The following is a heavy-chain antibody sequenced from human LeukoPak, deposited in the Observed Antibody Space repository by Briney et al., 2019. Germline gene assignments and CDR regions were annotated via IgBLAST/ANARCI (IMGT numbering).Heavy chain of an antibody. J-gene: IGHJ5*02. CDR3: AREGGSYRKNWFDP. V-gene: IGHV3-48*01. D-gene: IGHD1-26*01. CDR1: GFTFSSYS. CDR2: ISSSSSTI. Sequence: GGSLRLSCAASGFTFSSYSMNWVRQAPGKGLEWVSYISSSSSTIYYADSVKGRFTISRDNAKNSLYLQMNSLRAEDRAVYYCAREGGSYRKNWFDPWGQGILVTVSS.